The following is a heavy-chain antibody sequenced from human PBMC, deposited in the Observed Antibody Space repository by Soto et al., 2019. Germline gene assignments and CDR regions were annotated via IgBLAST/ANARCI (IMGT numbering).Heavy chain of an antibody. CDR1: GYTFTGFY. V-gene: IGHV1-2*04. CDR2: INPNSGGT. CDR3: ARDRSCTVGVWYFDN. J-gene: IGHJ4*02. Sequence: QVQLVQSGAEVKKPGASVKVSCKASGYTFTGFYMHWVRQAPGQGLEWMGWINPNSGGTSYAQKFQDWITMTRDTSISTVYMELSRLRSDDTAVYYCARDRSCTVGVWYFDNWGQGTLVTVSS. D-gene: IGHD1-26*01.